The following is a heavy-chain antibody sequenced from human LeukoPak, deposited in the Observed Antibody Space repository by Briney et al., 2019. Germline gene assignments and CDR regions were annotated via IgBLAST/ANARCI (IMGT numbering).Heavy chain of an antibody. Sequence: GGSLRLSCAASGFTFSSYAMSWVRQAPGKGLEWVSAISGSGGSTYYADSVKGRFTISRDNSKNTLYLQMNSLRAEDTAVYYCAKDFASYDILTGYLDCWGQGTLVTVSS. J-gene: IGHJ4*02. V-gene: IGHV3-23*01. CDR2: ISGSGGST. CDR3: AKDFASYDILTGYLDC. CDR1: GFTFSSYA. D-gene: IGHD3-9*01.